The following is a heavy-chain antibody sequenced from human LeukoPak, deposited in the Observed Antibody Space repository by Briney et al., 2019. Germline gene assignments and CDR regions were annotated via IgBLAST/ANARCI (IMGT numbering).Heavy chain of an antibody. D-gene: IGHD2-21*01. CDR2: ISSSSSYI. V-gene: IGHV3-21*04. Sequence: PGGSLRLSCAASGFTFSSYSMNWVRQAPGKGLEWVSSISSSSSYIYYADSVKGRFTISRDNAKNSLYLQMNSLRAEDTALYYCAKDIPAGGEAAFDPWGQGTLVTVSS. J-gene: IGHJ5*02. CDR3: AKDIPAGGEAAFDP. CDR1: GFTFSSYS.